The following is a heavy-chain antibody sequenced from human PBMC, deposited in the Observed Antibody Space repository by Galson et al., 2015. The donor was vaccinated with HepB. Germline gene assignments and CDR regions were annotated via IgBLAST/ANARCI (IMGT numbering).Heavy chain of an antibody. J-gene: IGHJ4*02. CDR1: GFTFSGYT. V-gene: IGHV3-23*01. D-gene: IGHD6-19*01. CDR3: AKDPYLYSALAGTMAGFDY. Sequence: SLRLSCAASGFTFSGYTMSWVRQAPGKGLEWVSAISGAGGDAYCADSVKGRFTISRDNSKNTVFLQMNSLRAEDTALYYCAKDPYLYSALAGTMAGFDYWGQGTLVTVSS. CDR2: ISGAGGDA.